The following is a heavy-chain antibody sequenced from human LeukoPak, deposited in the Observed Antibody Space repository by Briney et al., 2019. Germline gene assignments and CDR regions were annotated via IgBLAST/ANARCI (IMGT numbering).Heavy chain of an antibody. CDR1: GFSISGDA. CDR2: ISPGGDTT. CDR3: AKASRGYCAFDF. V-gene: IGHV3-23*01. J-gene: IGHJ4*02. D-gene: IGHD3-22*01. Sequence: GGSLRLSCTVSGFSISGDAMSWVRQAPGKRLEWLSTISPGGDTTHYADSVKGRFTISSDNSEKTLYLQMSSLRVEDTAVYYCAKASRGYCAFDFWGQGTLVTVSP.